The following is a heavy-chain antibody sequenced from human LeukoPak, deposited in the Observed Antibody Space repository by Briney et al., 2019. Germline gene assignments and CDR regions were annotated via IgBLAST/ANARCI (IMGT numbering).Heavy chain of an antibody. J-gene: IGHJ4*02. CDR1: GFTFSSYW. CDR3: ARGGLLHYFDY. D-gene: IGHD2-15*01. CDR2: INTDGSIT. V-gene: IGHV3-74*01. Sequence: GGSLRLSCAASGFTFSSYWMYWVRQAPGKGPVWVSRINTDGSITTYADSVKGRFTISRDNAKNTLYLQMNRLRAEDTAVYYCARGGLLHYFDYWGQGTLVTVSS.